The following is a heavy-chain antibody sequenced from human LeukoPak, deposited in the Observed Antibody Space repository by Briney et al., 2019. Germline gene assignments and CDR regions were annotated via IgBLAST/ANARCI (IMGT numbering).Heavy chain of an antibody. CDR1: GFTFRNYW. Sequence: GGSLRLSCAASGFTFRNYWMSWVRQAPGKGLEWVAVIWYDGSNKYYADSVKGRFTISRDNSKNTLYLQMNSLRAEDTAVYYCARDGSSSSSLLDYWGQGTLVTVSS. J-gene: IGHJ4*02. V-gene: IGHV3-33*08. D-gene: IGHD6-6*01. CDR3: ARDGSSSSSLLDY. CDR2: IWYDGSNK.